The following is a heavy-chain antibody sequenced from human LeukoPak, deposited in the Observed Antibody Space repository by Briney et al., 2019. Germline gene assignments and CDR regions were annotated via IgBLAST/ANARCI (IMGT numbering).Heavy chain of an antibody. CDR2: IYHNGST. CDR1: GGSISSSAW. Sequence: PSETLSLTCAVSGGSISSSAWWSWVRQPPGKGLEWVGEIYHNGSTNYNPSLKSRVTILVDKSTNQFSLKLSSVSAADTAMYYCARGSWYGRFMDYWGQGTLVTVSS. D-gene: IGHD6-13*01. J-gene: IGHJ4*02. V-gene: IGHV4-4*02. CDR3: ARGSWYGRFMDY.